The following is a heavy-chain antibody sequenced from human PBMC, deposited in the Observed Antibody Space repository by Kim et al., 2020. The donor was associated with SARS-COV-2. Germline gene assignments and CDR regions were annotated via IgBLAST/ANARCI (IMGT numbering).Heavy chain of an antibody. Sequence: SETLSLTCTVSGGSISSSSYYWGWIRQPPGKGLEWIGSIYYSGSTYYNPSLKSRVTISVDTSKNQFSLKLSSVTAADTAVYYCARRTAAGNPHWYFDLWGRGTLVTVSS. CDR3: ARRTAAGNPHWYFDL. J-gene: IGHJ2*01. D-gene: IGHD6-13*01. CDR2: IYYSGST. CDR1: GGSISSSSYY. V-gene: IGHV4-39*01.